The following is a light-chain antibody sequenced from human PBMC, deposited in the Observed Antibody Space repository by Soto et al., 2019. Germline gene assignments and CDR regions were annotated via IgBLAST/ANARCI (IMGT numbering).Light chain of an antibody. J-gene: IGKJ1*01. CDR1: QSVSSNY. Sequence: EIVLTQSPGTLTLSAWEGATLXXRASQSVSSNYFAWFQQRPGKAPRIXIYWVSTRATGTPERFSASGSATEFTLNINRLEPEDFAVYYCLQYEASPWTFGQGTKVDIK. CDR2: WVS. CDR3: LQYEASPWT. V-gene: IGKV3-20*01.